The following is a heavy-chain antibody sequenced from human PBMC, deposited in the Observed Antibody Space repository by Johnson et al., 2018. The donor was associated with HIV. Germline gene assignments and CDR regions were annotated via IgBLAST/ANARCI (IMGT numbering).Heavy chain of an antibody. CDR1: GFTVSSNY. D-gene: IGHD3-10*01. CDR2: IYSGGST. Sequence: VQLVESGGGVVRPGGSLRLSCAASGFTVSSNYMSWVRQAPGKGLEWVSVIYSGGSTYYADSVKGRFTISRDNSKNTLYLQMNSLRAEDTAVYYCARVLVRGPYPGYAFDSWGQGTMVTGSS. V-gene: IGHV3-66*01. CDR3: ARVLVRGPYPGYAFDS. J-gene: IGHJ3*02.